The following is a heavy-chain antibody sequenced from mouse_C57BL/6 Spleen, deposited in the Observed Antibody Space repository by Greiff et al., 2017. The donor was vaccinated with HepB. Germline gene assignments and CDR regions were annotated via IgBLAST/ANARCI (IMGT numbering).Heavy chain of an antibody. V-gene: IGHV1-64*01. J-gene: IGHJ4*01. Sequence: QVQLQQPGAELVKPGASVKLSCKASGYTFTSYWMHWVKQRPGQGLEWIGMIHPNSGSTNYNEKFKSKATLTVDKSSSTAYMQLSSLTSEDSAVYYCARGGNYSNYEAMDYWGQGTSVTVSS. D-gene: IGHD2-5*01. CDR1: GYTFTSYW. CDR3: ARGGNYSNYEAMDY. CDR2: IHPNSGST.